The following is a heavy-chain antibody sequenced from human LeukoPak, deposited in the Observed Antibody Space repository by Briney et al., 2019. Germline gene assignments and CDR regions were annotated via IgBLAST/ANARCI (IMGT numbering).Heavy chain of an antibody. CDR3: ARVRRYSGSYGPEDAFDI. J-gene: IGHJ3*02. D-gene: IGHD1-26*01. Sequence: GGSLRLSCTASRFTFSSYEMNWVRQAPGKGLEWVSYISSSGSTIYYADSVKGRFTISRDNAKNSLYLQMNSLRADDTAVYYCARVRRYSGSYGPEDAFDIWGPGTMVTVSS. V-gene: IGHV3-48*03. CDR1: RFTFSSYE. CDR2: ISSSGSTI.